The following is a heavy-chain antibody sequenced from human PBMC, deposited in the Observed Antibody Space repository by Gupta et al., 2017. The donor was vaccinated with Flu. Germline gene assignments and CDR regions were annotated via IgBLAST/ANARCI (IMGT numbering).Heavy chain of an antibody. J-gene: IGHJ4*02. CDR3: ARAYNSGYHSPGY. V-gene: IGHV3-72*01. CDR2: IKDKGNSYAT. D-gene: IGHD6-19*01. Sequence: EVQLVESGGGLVQPGGSLRLSCAASGFTFSDHYMDWVRQAPGKGLEWVGRIKDKGNSYATQYAASVKGRFTISRDDSKNSLYLQMNSLKSEDTAVYYCARAYNSGYHSPGYWGQGALVTVSP. CDR1: GFTFSDHY.